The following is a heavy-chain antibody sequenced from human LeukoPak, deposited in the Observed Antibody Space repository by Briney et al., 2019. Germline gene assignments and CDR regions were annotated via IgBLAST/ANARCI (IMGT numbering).Heavy chain of an antibody. CDR1: GGSISSYY. D-gene: IGHD1-1*01. V-gene: IGHV4-59*08. CDR2: MYYIEPV. Sequence: SETLSLTCTISGGSISSYYWSWIRQSPGKGLEWIGYMYYIEPVNYNPSFKSRVTISVDTSKNQSSLKLNSVTATDTAVYYCAITGYPRRLIDVLDLWGHGTMVTVSS. J-gene: IGHJ3*01. CDR3: AITGYPRRLIDVLDL.